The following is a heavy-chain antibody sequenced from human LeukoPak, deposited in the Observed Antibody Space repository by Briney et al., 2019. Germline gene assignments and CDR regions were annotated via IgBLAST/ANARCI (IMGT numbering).Heavy chain of an antibody. Sequence: GRSLSLSCAASGFTFDDYAIHWVRQAPGKGLEWVSLISGDGGSTSYADSVKGRFTISRDNSKNSLYLKMNSLRTEDTALYYCAKVCSGGSCYGTHGDYWGQGTLVTVSS. CDR2: ISGDGGST. CDR3: AKVCSGGSCYGTHGDY. V-gene: IGHV3-43*02. CDR1: GFTFDDYA. J-gene: IGHJ4*02. D-gene: IGHD2-15*01.